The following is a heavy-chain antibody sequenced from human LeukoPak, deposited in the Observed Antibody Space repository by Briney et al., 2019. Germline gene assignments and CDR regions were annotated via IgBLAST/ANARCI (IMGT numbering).Heavy chain of an antibody. CDR2: ISSSSSYI. CDR1: GFTVSSNY. CDR3: ARDSYCSSTSCPFDY. D-gene: IGHD2-2*01. V-gene: IGHV3-21*01. Sequence: GGSLRLSCAASGFTVSSNYMSWVRQAPGKGLEWVSSISSSSSYIYYADSVKGRFTISRDNAKNSLYLQMNSLRAEDTAVYYCARDSYCSSTSCPFDYWGQGTLVTVSS. J-gene: IGHJ4*02.